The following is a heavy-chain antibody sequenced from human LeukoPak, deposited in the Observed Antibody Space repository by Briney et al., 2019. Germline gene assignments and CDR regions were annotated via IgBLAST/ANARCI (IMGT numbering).Heavy chain of an antibody. Sequence: SVKVSCKASGGTFISYAISWVRQAPGQGLEWMGGIIPIFGTANYAQKFQGRVTITADESTSTAYMELSSLRSEDTAVYYCARVAIVGAIFLNWFDPWGQGTLVTVSS. D-gene: IGHD1-26*01. CDR1: GGTFISYA. CDR3: ARVAIVGAIFLNWFDP. J-gene: IGHJ5*02. V-gene: IGHV1-69*13. CDR2: IIPIFGTA.